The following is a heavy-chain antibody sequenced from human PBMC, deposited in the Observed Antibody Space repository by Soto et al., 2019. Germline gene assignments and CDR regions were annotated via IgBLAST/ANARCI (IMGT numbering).Heavy chain of an antibody. D-gene: IGHD6-13*01. CDR1: GGSISSYY. V-gene: IGHV4-59*01. CDR3: ASSIAAAGRLYGLDV. J-gene: IGHJ6*02. CDR2: IYYSGST. Sequence: PSETLSLTCTVSGGSISSYYWSWIRQPPGKGLEWIGYIYYSGSTNYNPSLKSRVTISVDTSKNQFSLKLSSVTAADTAVYYCASSIAAAGRLYGLDVWDQGTTVTVSS.